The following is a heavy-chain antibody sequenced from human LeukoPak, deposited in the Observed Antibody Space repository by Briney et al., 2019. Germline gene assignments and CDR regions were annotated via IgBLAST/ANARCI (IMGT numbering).Heavy chain of an antibody. CDR2: FNPEDVET. CDR1: GYSFTGYN. V-gene: IGHV1-24*01. Sequence: ASVKVSCKASGYSFTGYNLHWVRQAPGQGLEWMGGFNPEDVETIYARSFQGRLTVTEDTSTDTAYMELSSLRAEDTAMYYCATEIVGYGDVHYFDSWGQGTLVTVSS. D-gene: IGHD4-17*01. J-gene: IGHJ4*02. CDR3: ATEIVGYGDVHYFDS.